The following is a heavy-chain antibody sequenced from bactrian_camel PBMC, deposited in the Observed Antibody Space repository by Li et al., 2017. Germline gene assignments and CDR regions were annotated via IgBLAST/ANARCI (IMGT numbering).Heavy chain of an antibody. J-gene: IGHJ4*01. CDR2: IGKDGVIS. CDR1: GYTYSSYC. V-gene: IGHV3S31*01. D-gene: IGHD1*01. Sequence: VQLVESGGGSGQTGGSLTLSCAASGYTYSSYCMAWFHQSPGKEREGIAAIGKDGVISYADSVKGRFTISQDNAVNTMYLQIDSLTPEDTALYRCRQIPGLNCVLVFTMCPITATRARGPRSPSP. CDR3: RQIPGLNCVLVFTMCPITAT.